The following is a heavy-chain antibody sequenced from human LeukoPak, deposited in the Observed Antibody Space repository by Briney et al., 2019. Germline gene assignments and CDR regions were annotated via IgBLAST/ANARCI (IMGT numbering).Heavy chain of an antibody. CDR3: ARDMITFGGVIVMGDY. J-gene: IGHJ4*02. D-gene: IGHD3-16*02. Sequence: PGGSLRLSCAASGFTFSSYWMHWVRQAPGKGLVWVSRINSGGSSTSYADSVKGRFTISRDNAKNTLYLQMNSLRAEDTAVYYCARDMITFGGVIVMGDYWGQGTLVTVSS. V-gene: IGHV3-74*01. CDR1: GFTFSSYW. CDR2: INSGGSST.